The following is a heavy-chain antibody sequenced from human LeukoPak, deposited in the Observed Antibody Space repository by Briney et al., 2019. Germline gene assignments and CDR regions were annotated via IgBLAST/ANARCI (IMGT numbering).Heavy chain of an antibody. CDR3: AGSRSGAFDI. V-gene: IGHV4-59*01. Sequence: SETLSLTCTVPGGSISSYYWSWIRQPPGKGLEWIGYIYCSGSTNYNPSLKSRVTISVDTSKNQFSLKLSFVTAADTAVYYCAGSRSGAFDIWGQGTMVTVSS. CDR1: GGSISSYY. J-gene: IGHJ3*02. D-gene: IGHD3-10*01. CDR2: IYCSGST.